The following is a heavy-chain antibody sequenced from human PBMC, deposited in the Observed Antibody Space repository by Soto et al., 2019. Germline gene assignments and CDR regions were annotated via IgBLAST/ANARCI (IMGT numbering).Heavy chain of an antibody. J-gene: IGHJ4*02. CDR3: AINVLRFLDTPRPDRY. CDR2: ISSSGSTI. D-gene: IGHD3-3*01. Sequence: PGGSLRLSCAASGFTFSDHYMSLIRQAPGKGLEWVSYISSSGSTIYYADSVKGRFTISRDNAKNSLYLQMNSLRAEDTAVYYCAINVLRFLDTPRPDRYWGQGTLVTVSS. V-gene: IGHV3-11*01. CDR1: GFTFSDHY.